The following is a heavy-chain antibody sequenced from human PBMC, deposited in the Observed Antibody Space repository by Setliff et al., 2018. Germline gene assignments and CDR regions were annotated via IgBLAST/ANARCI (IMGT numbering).Heavy chain of an antibody. D-gene: IGHD3-22*01. Sequence: ASVKVSCKASGYTFTSYGISWVRQAPGQGLEWMGWISAYNGNTNYAQKLQGRVTLTTETSTSTAYMELRSLRSDDTAVYYCARDLGRGYYYDSSGQKVGDYWGQGTLVTVSS. CDR2: ISAYNGNT. J-gene: IGHJ4*02. CDR3: ARDLGRGYYYDSSGQKVGDY. CDR1: GYTFTSYG. V-gene: IGHV1-18*01.